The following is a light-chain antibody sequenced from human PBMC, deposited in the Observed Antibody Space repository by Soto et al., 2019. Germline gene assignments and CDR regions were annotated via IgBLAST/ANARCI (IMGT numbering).Light chain of an antibody. Sequence: QSVLTQPASVSGSPGQSITISCTATSGDVGDFNYVTWYQQHPGKAPKLMIYHVTYRPSGVSNRYSGSKSGNSASLTISGLQADDEADYYCCSLTTSHTYVFGSGTKLTVL. CDR2: HVT. CDR3: CSLTTSHTYV. J-gene: IGLJ1*01. V-gene: IGLV2-14*01. CDR1: SGDVGDFNY.